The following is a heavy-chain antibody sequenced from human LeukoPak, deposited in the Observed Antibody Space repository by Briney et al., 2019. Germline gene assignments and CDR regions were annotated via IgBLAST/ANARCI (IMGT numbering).Heavy chain of an antibody. CDR3: ARRAVTVTTSWGAFDA. D-gene: IGHD4-17*01. J-gene: IGHJ3*01. CDR1: GFTFSSYS. V-gene: IGHV3-23*01. Sequence: GGSLRLSFAASGFTFSSYSMNWVRRAPGKGVGWISSIIGDSDRTFYSDSVKGRFTISRDNSKNTLYLQMNSLRAEDTALYYCARRAVTVTTSWGAFDAWGQGTMVTVSS. CDR2: IIGDSDRT.